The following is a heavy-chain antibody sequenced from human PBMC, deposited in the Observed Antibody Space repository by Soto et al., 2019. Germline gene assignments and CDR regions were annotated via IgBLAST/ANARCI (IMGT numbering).Heavy chain of an antibody. D-gene: IGHD6-13*01. CDR3: ASRVSSSSPRDILNWFDP. CDR1: GGSISSGGYY. Sequence: PSETLSLTCTVSGGSISSGGYYWSWIRQHPGKGLEWIGYIYYSGSTNYNPSLKSRVTISVDTSKNQFSLKLSSVTAADTAVYYCASRVSSSSPRDILNWFDPWGQGTLVPVSS. J-gene: IGHJ5*02. CDR2: IYYSGST. V-gene: IGHV4-31*03.